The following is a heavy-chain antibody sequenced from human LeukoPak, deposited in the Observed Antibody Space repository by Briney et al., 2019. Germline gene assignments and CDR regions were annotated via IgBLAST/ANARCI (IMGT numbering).Heavy chain of an antibody. Sequence: GSLRLPCAASGFTFSSFGMHWVRQAPGKGLEWVAVMYYDGISKYYADSVKGRFTISRDNSNNTLYLQMNSLRVEDTAVYYCARDYYCSGGSCLYFDYWGQGTLVTVSS. J-gene: IGHJ4*02. CDR1: GFTFSSFG. CDR3: ARDYYCSGGSCLYFDY. CDR2: MYYDGISK. V-gene: IGHV3-33*01. D-gene: IGHD2-15*01.